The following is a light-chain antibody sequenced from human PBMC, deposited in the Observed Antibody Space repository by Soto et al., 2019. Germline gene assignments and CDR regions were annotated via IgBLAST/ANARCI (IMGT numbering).Light chain of an antibody. CDR3: QSFDSRLSVV. V-gene: IGLV1-40*01. CDR2: ANT. J-gene: IGLJ2*01. CDR1: SSNIGAGYV. Sequence: QSVLTQPPSVSGAPGQRVTISCTGSSSNIGAGYVVHWYQHLPGTAPKLLIYANTNRPSGVPDRFSGSTSGSSASLAIAGLQAEDEADYYYQSFDSRLSVVFGGGTKLTVL.